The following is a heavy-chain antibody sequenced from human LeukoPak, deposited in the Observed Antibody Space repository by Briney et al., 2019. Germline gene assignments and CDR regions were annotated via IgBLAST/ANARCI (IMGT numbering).Heavy chain of an antibody. Sequence: SETLSLTCTVSGGSISSGSYYWSWIRQPAGKGLEWIGRIYTSGSTNYNPSLKSRVTMSVDTSKNQFSLKLSSVTAADTAVYYCARVEYGGNSAYFDYWGQGTLVTVSS. J-gene: IGHJ4*02. CDR2: IYTSGST. CDR3: ARVEYGGNSAYFDY. D-gene: IGHD4-23*01. CDR1: GGSISSGSYY. V-gene: IGHV4-61*02.